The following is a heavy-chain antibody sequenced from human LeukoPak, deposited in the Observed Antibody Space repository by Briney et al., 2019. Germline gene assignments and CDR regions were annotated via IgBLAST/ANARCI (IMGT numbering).Heavy chain of an antibody. Sequence: PGGSLRLSCGGSGFIFSSYAMTWVRQAPGKRLEWVSGISDYGSSTYYADSVKGRFTISRDNSKNTLYLQLNNLRAEDTAVYYCAKESSSSWLNWGQGTLVTVPS. CDR3: AKESSSSWLN. D-gene: IGHD6-13*01. J-gene: IGHJ4*02. CDR2: ISDYGSST. CDR1: GFIFSSYA. V-gene: IGHV3-23*01.